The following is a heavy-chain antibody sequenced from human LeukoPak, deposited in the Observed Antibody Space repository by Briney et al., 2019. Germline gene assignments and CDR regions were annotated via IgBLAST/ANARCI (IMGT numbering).Heavy chain of an antibody. Sequence: PGGSLRLSCAASGFTFSSYSTNWVRQAPGKGLEWVSYISSSSSTIYYADSVKGRFTISRDNAKNSLYLQMNSLRDEDTAVYYCARPRGYSYGYPLDYWGQGTLITVSS. CDR2: ISSSSSTI. J-gene: IGHJ4*02. V-gene: IGHV3-48*02. CDR3: ARPRGYSYGYPLDY. D-gene: IGHD5-18*01. CDR1: GFTFSSYS.